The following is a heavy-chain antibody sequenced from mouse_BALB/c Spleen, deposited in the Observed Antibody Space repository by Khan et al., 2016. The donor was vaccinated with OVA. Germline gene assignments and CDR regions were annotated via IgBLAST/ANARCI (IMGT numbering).Heavy chain of an antibody. CDR2: ILPGSGST. CDR3: ARYGNHCYCDD. D-gene: IGHD2-1*01. V-gene: IGHV1-9*01. Sequence: VQLQQSGAELMKPGASVKISCKATGYTFRSYWIEWVKQRPGHGLEWIGEILPGSGSTNYNERFKGKATFTADTSSNTAYMQLSSLTSDDSAVEYCARYGNHCYCDDWGEGTTVTVSS. J-gene: IGHJ1*01. CDR1: GYTFRSYW.